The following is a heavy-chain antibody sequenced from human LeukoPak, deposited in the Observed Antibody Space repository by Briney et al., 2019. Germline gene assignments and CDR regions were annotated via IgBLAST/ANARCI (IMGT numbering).Heavy chain of an antibody. CDR1: GFTFSSYA. D-gene: IGHD3-22*01. V-gene: IGHV3-23*01. Sequence: GGSLRLSCEASGFTFSSYARSWVRQAPGKGLEWVSGISTNGGSTSYAYSVKGRLAISRDDPRNMPYMEMNSQSAENTAVYSSSVMHRYYDGSGYWVQWGQGTLVTVSS. CDR3: SVMHRYYDGSGYWVQ. CDR2: ISTNGGST. J-gene: IGHJ4*02.